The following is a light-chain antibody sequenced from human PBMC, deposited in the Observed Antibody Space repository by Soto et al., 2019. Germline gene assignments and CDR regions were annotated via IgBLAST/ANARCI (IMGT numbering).Light chain of an antibody. Sequence: QSVLTQPPSVSAAPGQKVTISCSGTSSNIGNTRVSWYQHLPGAAPKLLIFDNHERPSGIPDRFSGSKSGTSATLDITGLQTGDEADYYCATWDNSLSVVVFGGGTQLTVL. CDR3: ATWDNSLSVVV. CDR2: DNH. V-gene: IGLV1-51*01. J-gene: IGLJ2*01. CDR1: SSNIGNTR.